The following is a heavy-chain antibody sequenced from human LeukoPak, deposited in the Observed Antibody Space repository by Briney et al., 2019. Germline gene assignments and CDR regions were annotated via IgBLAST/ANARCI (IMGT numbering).Heavy chain of an antibody. CDR1: GYTFTGYY. CDR3: ARDRVGVRFLEWGPLFY. Sequence: GASVKVSCKASGYTFTGYYMHWVRQAPGQGLEWMGWINPNNGGTNYAQKFQGRVTMTRDTSISTAYMELSRLRSGDTAVYYCARDRVGVRFLEWGPLFYWGQGTLVTVSS. CDR2: INPNNGGT. J-gene: IGHJ4*02. V-gene: IGHV1-2*02. D-gene: IGHD3-3*01.